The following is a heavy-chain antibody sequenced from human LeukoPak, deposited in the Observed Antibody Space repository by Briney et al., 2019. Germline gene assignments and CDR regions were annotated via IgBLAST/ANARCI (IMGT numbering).Heavy chain of an antibody. Sequence: SETLSLTCTVSGGSISSYYWRWMRQPPGRGLEWIGYIYYSGSTNYNPSLKSRVTISVDTSKTQFSLKLSSVTAADTAVYYCASWGSSAFDSWGQGTLVTVSS. D-gene: IGHD3-16*01. CDR1: GGSISSYY. V-gene: IGHV4-59*01. CDR2: IYYSGST. CDR3: ASWGSSAFDS. J-gene: IGHJ4*02.